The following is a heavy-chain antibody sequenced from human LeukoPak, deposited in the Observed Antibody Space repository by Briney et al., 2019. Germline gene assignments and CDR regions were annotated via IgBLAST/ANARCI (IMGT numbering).Heavy chain of an antibody. V-gene: IGHV4-38-2*02. D-gene: IGHD3-16*02. CDR2: IYSSGNT. CDR1: GYSISSGYY. J-gene: IGHJ5*02. Sequence: SETLSLTCTVSGYSISSGYYWGWIRQPPGKGLEWLAYIYSSGNTFYNPSLKTRLTVSIDTSKNHFSLKLSSVTAADTAVYYCARTGYRRWFDPWGQGTLVTVSS. CDR3: ARTGYRRWFDP.